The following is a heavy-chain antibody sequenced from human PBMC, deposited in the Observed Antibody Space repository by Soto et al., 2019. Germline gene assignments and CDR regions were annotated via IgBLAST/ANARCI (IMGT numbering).Heavy chain of an antibody. CDR3: ARWGTYYGSGSENWFDP. CDR1: GGSISSYY. CDR2: IYYSGST. J-gene: IGHJ5*02. D-gene: IGHD3-10*01. V-gene: IGHV4-59*01. Sequence: SETLSLTCTVSGGSISSYYWSWIRQPPGKGLEWIGYIYYSGSTNYNPSLKSRVTISVDTSKNQFSLKLSSVTAADTAVYYCARWGTYYGSGSENWFDPWGQGTLVTVS.